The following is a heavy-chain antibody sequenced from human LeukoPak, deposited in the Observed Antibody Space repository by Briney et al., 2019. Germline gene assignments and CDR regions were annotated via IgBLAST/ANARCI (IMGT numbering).Heavy chain of an antibody. CDR2: IYYSGST. V-gene: IGHV4-39*01. CDR3: ARTEWGAFDY. Sequence: PSETLSLTCTVSGGSISSSSYYWGWIRQPPGKGLEWIGSIYYSGSTYYNLPLKSRVTISVDTSKNQFSLKLSSVTAADTAVYYCARTEWGAFDYWGQGTLVTVSS. J-gene: IGHJ4*02. D-gene: IGHD1-26*01. CDR1: GGSISSSSYY.